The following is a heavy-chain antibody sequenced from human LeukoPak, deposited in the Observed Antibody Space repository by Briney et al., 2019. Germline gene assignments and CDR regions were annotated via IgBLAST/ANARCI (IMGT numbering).Heavy chain of an antibody. CDR2: IYSGGST. Sequence: GGSLRLSCAASGFTVGSNYMSWVRQAPGRGLEWVSVIYSGGSTYYADSVKGRFTISRDNSKNTLYLQMNSLRAEDTAVYYCAREVGAFWPGAFYYLDVWGEGTSVIVSS. J-gene: IGHJ6*03. CDR3: AREVGAFWPGAFYYLDV. CDR1: GFTVGSNY. D-gene: IGHD3/OR15-3a*01. V-gene: IGHV3-53*01.